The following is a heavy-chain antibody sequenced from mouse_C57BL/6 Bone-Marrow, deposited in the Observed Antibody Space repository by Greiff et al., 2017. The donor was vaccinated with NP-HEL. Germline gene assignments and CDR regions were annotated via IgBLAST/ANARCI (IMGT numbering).Heavy chain of an antibody. J-gene: IGHJ3*01. D-gene: IGHD1-1*01. CDR2: ISRNSSNYAT. CDR3: VKPTYFGRAWFGD. V-gene: IGHV10-3*01. CDR1: GFTFTTYA. Sequence: DVHLVQSGAGLVQPKGSLKLSCAASGFTFTTYAMHWVRQAPGQGLEWVARISRNSSNYATYYADSVKDTFTISRDDTQTMLQLQRHNLKTDDAAVYYCVKPTYFGRAWFGDWGHGTLVTVSA.